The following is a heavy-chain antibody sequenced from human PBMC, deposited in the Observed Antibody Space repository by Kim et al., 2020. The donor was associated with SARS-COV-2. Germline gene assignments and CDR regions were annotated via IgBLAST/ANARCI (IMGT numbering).Heavy chain of an antibody. J-gene: IGHJ6*01. CDR2: ISYDGSNK. D-gene: IGHD6-13*01. CDR3: AKAVGSSWYIHYYYYYGMDV. CDR1: GVTFSSYG. Sequence: GGSLRLSCAASGVTFSSYGMHWVRQAPGKGMEWESVISYDGSNKYYADSLKGRFTISRDNSKNTLYLQMNSLRAEDTAVYYCAKAVGSSWYIHYYYYYGMDVWGQGTTVTVAS. V-gene: IGHV3-30*18.